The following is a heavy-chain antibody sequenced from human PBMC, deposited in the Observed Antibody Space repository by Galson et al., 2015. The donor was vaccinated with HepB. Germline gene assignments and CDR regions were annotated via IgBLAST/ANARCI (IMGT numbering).Heavy chain of an antibody. CDR2: IYSGGST. D-gene: IGHD3-9*01. J-gene: IGHJ4*02. CDR3: ARSLLAGDLTGYFGRDPYYFDY. Sequence: SLRLSCAASGFTVSSNYMSWVRPAPGKGLEWVSVIYSGGSTYYADSVKGRLTISRDNSKNTLYLQMNSLRAEDTAAYYCARSLLAGDLTGYFGRDPYYFDYWGQGTLVTVSS. V-gene: IGHV3-66*01. CDR1: GFTVSSNY.